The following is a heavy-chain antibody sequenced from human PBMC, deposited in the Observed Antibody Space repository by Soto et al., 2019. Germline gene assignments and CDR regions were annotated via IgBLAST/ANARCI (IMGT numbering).Heavy chain of an antibody. CDR1: GFTFNNAW. J-gene: IGHJ4*02. V-gene: IGHV3-15*01. D-gene: IGHD1-1*01. CDR3: TTDLGWKGGSY. Sequence: GGSLRLSCAVSGFTFNNAWMSWVRQAPGKGLEWVGRMKSYGDGGTVDYATPVKGRFTISRDDSKSTLYLQIDSLKIEDTAVYYCTTDLGWKGGSYWGQGTLVTVSS. CDR2: MKSYGDGGTV.